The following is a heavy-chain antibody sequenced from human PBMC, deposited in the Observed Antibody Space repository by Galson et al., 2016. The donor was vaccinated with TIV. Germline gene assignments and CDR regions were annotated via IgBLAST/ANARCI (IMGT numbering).Heavy chain of an antibody. CDR2: TSSGGAT. Sequence: SLRLSCAASTFNVGDNYMTWVRQAPGKGLEWVSITSSGGATHYSDSVKGRFTMSRDTDKNTGYLQMNSLRPEDTAVYYCARERRYCGNECYLYYYYGMDVWGQGTTVTVSS. J-gene: IGHJ6*02. V-gene: IGHV3-66*02. CDR1: TFNVGDNY. CDR3: ARERRYCGNECYLYYYYGMDV. D-gene: IGHD2-21*01.